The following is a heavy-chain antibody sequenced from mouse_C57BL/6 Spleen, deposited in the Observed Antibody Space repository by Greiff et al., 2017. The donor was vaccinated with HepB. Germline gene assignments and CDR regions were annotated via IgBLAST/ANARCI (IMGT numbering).Heavy chain of an antibody. V-gene: IGHV1-50*01. J-gene: IGHJ2*01. CDR1: GYTFTSYW. D-gene: IGHD1-1*01. CDR2: IDPSDSYT. Sequence: QVQLQQPGAELVKPGASVKLSCKASGYTFTSYWMQWVKQRPGQGLEWIGEIDPSDSYTNYNQKFKGKATLTVDTSSSTAYMQLSSLTSEDSAVYYCARGGIYGSWDYFDYCGQGTTLTVSS. CDR3: ARGGIYGSWDYFDY.